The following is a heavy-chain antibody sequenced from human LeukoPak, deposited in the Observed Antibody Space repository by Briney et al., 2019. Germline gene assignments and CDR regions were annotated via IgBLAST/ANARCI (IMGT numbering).Heavy chain of an antibody. CDR1: GGSFSSYY. V-gene: IGHV4-4*07. CDR3: ARAGDSTSPLDY. CDR2: IYTSGST. Sequence: SETLSLTCTVSGGSFSSYYWNWIRQPAGKGLEWIARIYTSGSTNYNPSLKSRVTMSVDTSKNQFSVKLNSVTAADTAVYYCARAGDSTSPLDYWGQGTLVTVSS. D-gene: IGHD6-13*01. J-gene: IGHJ4*02.